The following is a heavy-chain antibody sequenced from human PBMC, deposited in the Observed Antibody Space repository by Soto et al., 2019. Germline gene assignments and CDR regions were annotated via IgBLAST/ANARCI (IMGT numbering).Heavy chain of an antibody. Sequence: GGSLRLSCAASGFSVSGNYMSWVRQAPGKGLEWVSVIYSDGSTYYADSVKGRFTISRDNSRDTLFLQMNSLTADDTAVYYCAKATTNGGWFNPFDSWGQGALVTVSS. V-gene: IGHV3-53*01. J-gene: IGHJ4*02. CDR2: IYSDGST. CDR1: GFSVSGNY. CDR3: AKATTNGGWFNPFDS. D-gene: IGHD6-19*01.